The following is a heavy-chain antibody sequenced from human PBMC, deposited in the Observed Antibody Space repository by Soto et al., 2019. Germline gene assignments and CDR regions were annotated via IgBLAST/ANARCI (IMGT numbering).Heavy chain of an antibody. CDR3: ARAARRFGEFDY. CDR1: GGSISSGGYY. D-gene: IGHD3-16*01. CDR2: IYYSGST. V-gene: IGHV4-31*03. Sequence: SETLSLTCTVSGGSISSGGYYWSWIRQHPGKGLEWIGYIYYSGSTYYNPSLKSRVTISVDTSKNQFSLKLSSVTAADTAVYYCARAARRFGEFDYWGQGTLVTVSS. J-gene: IGHJ4*02.